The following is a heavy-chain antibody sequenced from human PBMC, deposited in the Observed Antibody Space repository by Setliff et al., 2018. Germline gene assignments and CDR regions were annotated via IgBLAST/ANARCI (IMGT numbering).Heavy chain of an antibody. CDR3: AREVGTSTSSDAFDV. D-gene: IGHD1-26*01. CDR2: IYHSGSA. CDR1: GDSISSGDYF. Sequence: TLSLTCTVSGDSISSGDYFWRWLRQPPGKGLEWIAYIYHSGSAYYNPSLKSRVTMSVDTSKNQFSLHLTSVTAADTAVYYCAREVGTSTSSDAFDVWGQGMMGTVS. V-gene: IGHV4-30-4*01. J-gene: IGHJ3*01.